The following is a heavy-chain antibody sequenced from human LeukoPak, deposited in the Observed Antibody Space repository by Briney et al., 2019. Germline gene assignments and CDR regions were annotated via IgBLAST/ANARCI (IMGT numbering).Heavy chain of an antibody. Sequence: SETLSLTCAVYGGSFIGFHWNWIRQPPGKGLEWIGDINHSGSTNYNPSLTSRVTISVDPSKNQFSLKLTSVTAADTAVYYCAREGQIAARRGNWFDPWGQGTLVTVSS. J-gene: IGHJ5*02. CDR1: GGSFIGFH. D-gene: IGHD6-6*01. V-gene: IGHV4-34*01. CDR2: INHSGST. CDR3: AREGQIAARRGNWFDP.